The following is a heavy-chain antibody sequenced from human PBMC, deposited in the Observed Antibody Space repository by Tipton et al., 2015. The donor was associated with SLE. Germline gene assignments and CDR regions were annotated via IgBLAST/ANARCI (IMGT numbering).Heavy chain of an antibody. Sequence: SLRLSCAASGFTFNIYAMHWVRQAPGKGLEYVSAISNSGYDTYYADSVNGRFTISRDNSKNTLFLQMGSLRGEDMAVYYCTTTMDILTGYYTYWGQGTLVTVS. CDR1: GFTFNIYA. D-gene: IGHD3-9*01. V-gene: IGHV3-64*02. CDR2: ISNSGYDT. J-gene: IGHJ4*02. CDR3: TTTMDILTGYYTY.